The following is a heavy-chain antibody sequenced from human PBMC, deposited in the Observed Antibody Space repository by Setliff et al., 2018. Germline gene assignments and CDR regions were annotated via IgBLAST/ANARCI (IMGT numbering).Heavy chain of an antibody. CDR2: ISHSGST. D-gene: IGHD4-17*01. Sequence: SETLSLTCTVSGYSISSGHYWGWIRQPPGKGLEWIGSISHSGSTYYNPSLRCRVTISLDTSKNQFSPKLTSVTAADTAVYYCAGGRRYDYGWDFDYWGQGTLVTVSS. CDR3: AGGRRYDYGWDFDY. J-gene: IGHJ4*02. CDR1: GYSISSGHY. V-gene: IGHV4-38-2*02.